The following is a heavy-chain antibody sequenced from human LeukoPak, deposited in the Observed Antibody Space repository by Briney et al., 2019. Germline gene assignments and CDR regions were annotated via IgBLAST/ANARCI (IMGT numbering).Heavy chain of an antibody. J-gene: IGHJ6*02. V-gene: IGHV3-53*01. CDR2: INSGGTT. CDR1: GFTVSSNQ. CDR3: ARDSAHYYYGMDV. Sequence: PGGSLRLSCAASGFTVSSNQMSWVRQAPGKGLEWVSLINSGGTTYYADSVKGRFTISRDNSRNTLYLQMNSLRAEDTAVYYCARDSAHYYYGMDVWGQGTTVTVSS.